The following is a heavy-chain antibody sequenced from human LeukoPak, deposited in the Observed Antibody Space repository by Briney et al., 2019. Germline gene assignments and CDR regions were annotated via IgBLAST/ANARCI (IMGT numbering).Heavy chain of an antibody. J-gene: IGHJ4*02. V-gene: IGHV3-23*01. CDR3: AKRYSGSYWLYFDY. Sequence: GGSLRLSCAASGFTFSSYAMSWVRQAPGKGLEWVSAISGGGGSTYYGDSVKGRFIISRDNSKNTLYLQMNSLRAEDTAVYYCAKRYSGSYWLYFDYWGQGTLVTVSS. CDR2: ISGGGGST. D-gene: IGHD1-26*01. CDR1: GFTFSSYA.